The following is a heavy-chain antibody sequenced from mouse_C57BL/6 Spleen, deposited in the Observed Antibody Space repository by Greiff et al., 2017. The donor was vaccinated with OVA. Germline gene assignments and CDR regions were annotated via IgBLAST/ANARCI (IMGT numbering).Heavy chain of an antibody. CDR3: ARNYGGSSGWYFDV. D-gene: IGHD1-1*01. J-gene: IGHJ1*03. Sequence: VKLKESGPGLVQPSQSLSITCTVSGFSLTSYGVHWVRQSPGKGLEWLGVIWSGGSTDYNAAFISRLSISKDNSKSQVFFKMNSLQADDTAIYYCARNYGGSSGWYFDVWGTGTTVTVSS. V-gene: IGHV2-2*01. CDR2: IWSGGST. CDR1: GFSLTSYG.